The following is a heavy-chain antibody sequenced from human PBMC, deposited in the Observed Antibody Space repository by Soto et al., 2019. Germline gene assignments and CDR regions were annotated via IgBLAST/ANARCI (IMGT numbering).Heavy chain of an antibody. D-gene: IGHD6-13*01. Sequence: GASVKLSCEASGYTFTSYYRRWVRQAPGQGLEWMGIINPSGGSTSYAQKFQGRVTMTRDTSTSTVYMELSSLRSEDTAVYYCARGIAAEITQFDYWGQGTLVTAPQ. CDR3: ARGIAAEITQFDY. CDR2: INPSGGST. V-gene: IGHV1-46*01. J-gene: IGHJ4*02. CDR1: GYTFTSYY.